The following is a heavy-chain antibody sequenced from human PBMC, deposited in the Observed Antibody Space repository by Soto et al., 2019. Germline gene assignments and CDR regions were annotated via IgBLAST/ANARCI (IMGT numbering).Heavy chain of an antibody. CDR2: MYYSGST. CDR3: ARHGERTPPSFTCFPP. CDR1: GGSISSSNYF. D-gene: IGHD1-1*01. Sequence: SETLSLTCTVSGGSISSSNYFWGWIRQAPGKGLEWIGSMYYSGSTYYNPSLKSRVTISVDTSKNQFSLKLSSVTAADTAMYYCARHGERTPPSFTCFPPSGHGPPLTVS. V-gene: IGHV4-39*01. J-gene: IGHJ5*02.